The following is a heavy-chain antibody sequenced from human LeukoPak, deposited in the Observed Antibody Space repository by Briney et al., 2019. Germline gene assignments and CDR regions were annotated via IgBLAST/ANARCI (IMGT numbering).Heavy chain of an antibody. CDR3: ARKIGVLLFDP. Sequence: SETLSLTCTVSGGSISSYYWSWIRQPPGKGLEWIGYIYYSGSTNYNPSLKSRVTISVDTSKNQFSLKLSSVTAADTAVYYCARKIGVLLFDPWGQGTLVTVSS. CDR2: IYYSGST. J-gene: IGHJ5*02. CDR1: GGSISSYY. V-gene: IGHV4-59*01. D-gene: IGHD5/OR15-5a*01.